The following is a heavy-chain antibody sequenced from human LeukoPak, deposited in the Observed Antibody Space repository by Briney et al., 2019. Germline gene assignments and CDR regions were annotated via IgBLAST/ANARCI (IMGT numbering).Heavy chain of an antibody. CDR1: GYSISSGYY. J-gene: IGHJ4*02. CDR2: IYHSGST. Sequence: SETLSLTCTVSGYSISSGYYWGWIRQPPGRGLEWIGSIYHSGSTYYNPSLKSRVTISVDTSKNQFSLKLSSVTAADTAVYYCARVGVLDSSGYSIWGQGTLVTVSS. CDR3: ARVGVLDSSGYSI. D-gene: IGHD3-22*01. V-gene: IGHV4-38-2*02.